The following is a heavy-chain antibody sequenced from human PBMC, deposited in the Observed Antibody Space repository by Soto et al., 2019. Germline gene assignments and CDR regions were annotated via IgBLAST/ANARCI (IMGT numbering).Heavy chain of an antibody. D-gene: IGHD3-22*01. V-gene: IGHV3-23*01. Sequence: EVQLLESGGGLVQPGGSLRLSCAATSAFRFSSYSMSWVRQTPGKGLEWVSAITGSDDKTYYADSVEGRFTISRDNSQDTHYLQMSRLRAVDTAIYSCATMRGFFEFWGKGTLVTVSS. CDR1: AFRFSSYS. CDR2: ITGSDDKT. J-gene: IGHJ4*02. CDR3: ATMRGFFEF.